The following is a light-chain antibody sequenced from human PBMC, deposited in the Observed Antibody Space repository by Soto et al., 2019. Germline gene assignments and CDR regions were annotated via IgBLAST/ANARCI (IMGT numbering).Light chain of an antibody. J-gene: IGLJ1*01. CDR3: CSYAGSRTYV. Sequence: QSVLAQPASVSGSPGQSITISCTGTSSDVASYNLVSWYQQHPGKAPKFLIYEGSKRPSGISSRFSGSKSGNTASLTISGLQPEDEADYYCCSYAGSRTYVFGTGTKVPS. V-gene: IGLV2-23*01. CDR2: EGS. CDR1: SSDVASYNL.